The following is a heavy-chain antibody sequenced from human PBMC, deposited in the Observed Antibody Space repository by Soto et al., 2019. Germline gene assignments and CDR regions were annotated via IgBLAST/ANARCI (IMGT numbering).Heavy chain of an antibody. Sequence: EVQILESGGGLVQPGGSLRLSCAASGFTFSTYAMSWVRQTPGKGLEWVSTISATGGRTYYVDSVKGRFTISRDNSKNALYLQLNTLRAEDTAIYYCAKDRRQGAVAGTSDFDYWGPGTLVTVSS. CDR1: GFTFSTYA. J-gene: IGHJ4*02. D-gene: IGHD6-19*01. CDR2: ISATGGRT. V-gene: IGHV3-23*01. CDR3: AKDRRQGAVAGTSDFDY.